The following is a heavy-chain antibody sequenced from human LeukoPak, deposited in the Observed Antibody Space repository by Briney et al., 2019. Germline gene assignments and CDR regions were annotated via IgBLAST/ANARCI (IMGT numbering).Heavy chain of an antibody. CDR1: GFTFGDYA. Sequence: GGSLRLSCTASGFTFGDYAMSWVRQAPGKGLEWVGFIRSKAYGGTAEHAASVKGRFTITRDDSKSIAYLQMNSLKTEDTAMYYCARDTGWLHRDWGQGTLVTVSS. CDR2: IRSKAYGGTA. D-gene: IGHD5-24*01. V-gene: IGHV3-49*04. J-gene: IGHJ4*02. CDR3: ARDTGWLHRD.